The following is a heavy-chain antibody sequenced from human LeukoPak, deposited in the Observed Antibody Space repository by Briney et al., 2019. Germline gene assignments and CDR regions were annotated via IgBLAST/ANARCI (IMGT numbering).Heavy chain of an antibody. J-gene: IGHJ5*02. CDR1: GFTFDDYG. D-gene: IGHD3-22*01. V-gene: IGHV3-20*04. CDR3: ARAPLNYYDSCGYYPTRCFDP. Sequence: GGALRLSCAASGFTFDDYGMSWVRQAPGKGLEWVSGINWNGGSTGYADSVKGRFTISRDNAKNSLYLQMNSLRAEDTALYYCARAPLNYYDSCGYYPTRCFDPRGQGTLVTVSS. CDR2: INWNGGST.